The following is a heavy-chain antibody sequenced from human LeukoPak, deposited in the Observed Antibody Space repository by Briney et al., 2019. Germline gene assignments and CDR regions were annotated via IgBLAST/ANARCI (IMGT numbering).Heavy chain of an antibody. Sequence: GGSLRLSCAASGFTFSSYGMHWVRQAPGKGLVWLSRINNDGSSTIYADSVKGRFTFSRDNAENTLFLEMSSLRVEDTAVYYCVRERNNFWSGHHSIFDSWGQGTLVTVSS. CDR1: GFTFSSYG. J-gene: IGHJ4*02. CDR3: VRERNNFWSGHHSIFDS. V-gene: IGHV3-74*01. D-gene: IGHD3-3*01. CDR2: INNDGSST.